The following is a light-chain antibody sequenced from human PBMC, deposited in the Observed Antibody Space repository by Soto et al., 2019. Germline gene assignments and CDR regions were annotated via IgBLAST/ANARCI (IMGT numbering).Light chain of an antibody. CDR3: QQRVSSPWT. CDR1: QTIRSNY. CDR2: GAS. J-gene: IGKJ1*01. Sequence: ETVLTQSPGTLSLSPGERATLSCRASQTIRSNYLAWYRQTPGQAPRLLIYGASNRATGIAARFSGSGSGKDFTLINSRLDPEDCALYYCQQRVSSPWTFGQGTKVAMK. V-gene: IGKV3-20*01.